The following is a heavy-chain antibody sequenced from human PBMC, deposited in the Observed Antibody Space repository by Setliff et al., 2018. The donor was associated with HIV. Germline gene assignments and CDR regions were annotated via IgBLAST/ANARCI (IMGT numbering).Heavy chain of an antibody. D-gene: IGHD6-19*01. J-gene: IGHJ4*02. V-gene: IGHV4-39*07. CDR1: GGSIISSSYY. CDR3: ARAPFPVAGFDYFDH. CDR2: IFSSGNT. Sequence: SETLSLTCTVSGGSIISSSYYWGWIRQPPGKGLEWIGRIFSSGNTYYNPSLKSRVTMSVDTSKNQFSLNLNSVTAADTAIYYCARAPFPVAGFDYFDHWGQGTQVTVSS.